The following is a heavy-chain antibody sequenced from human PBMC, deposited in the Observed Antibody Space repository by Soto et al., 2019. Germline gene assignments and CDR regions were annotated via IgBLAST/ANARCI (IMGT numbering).Heavy chain of an antibody. J-gene: IGHJ4*02. D-gene: IGHD2-15*01. CDR3: ERHGGRFFDY. Sequence: QVQLQESGPGLVKPSETLSLTCAVSGGSVSSRNWWSWVRQPPGKGLEWIGQISQSGTANYNPSLKSRVTISVDKSKNQFSLILRSVTAADTAVYFCERHGGRFFDYWGQGILVTVPS. V-gene: IGHV4-4*02. CDR2: ISQSGTA. CDR1: GGSVSSRNW.